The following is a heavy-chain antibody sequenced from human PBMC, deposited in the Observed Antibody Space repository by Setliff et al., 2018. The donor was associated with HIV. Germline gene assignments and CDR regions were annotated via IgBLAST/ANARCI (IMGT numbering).Heavy chain of an antibody. D-gene: IGHD3-22*01. Sequence: GGSLRLSCTASGFSLSTHAMHWVRQAPGKGPEWVALIWFDGSKKYYADSVKGRFTISRDNAKNSLYLQMNSLRAEDTAVYYCAREGDSSGYYYPDYWGQGTLVTVSS. CDR2: IWFDGSKK. CDR3: AREGDSSGYYYPDY. J-gene: IGHJ4*02. CDR1: GFSLSTHA. V-gene: IGHV3-33*01.